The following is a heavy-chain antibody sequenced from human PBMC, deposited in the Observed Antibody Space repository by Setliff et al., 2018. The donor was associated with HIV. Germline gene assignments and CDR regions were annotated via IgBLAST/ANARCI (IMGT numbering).Heavy chain of an antibody. Sequence: SETLSLTCTVSGVSISSDNYYWGWIRQPPGKGLEWIGSIYYSGSTYYNPSLKSRVTISVDTSKNQFSLKLSSVTAADTAVYYCARVEGVEMATNYWYFDLWGRGTLVTVSS. CDR1: GVSISSDNYY. D-gene: IGHD5-12*01. V-gene: IGHV4-39*07. CDR2: IYYSGST. J-gene: IGHJ2*01. CDR3: ARVEGVEMATNYWYFDL.